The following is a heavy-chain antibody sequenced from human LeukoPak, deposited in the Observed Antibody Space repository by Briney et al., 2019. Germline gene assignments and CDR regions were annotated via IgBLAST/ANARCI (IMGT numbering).Heavy chain of an antibody. D-gene: IGHD6-13*01. V-gene: IGHV1-69*13. Sequence: SVKVSCKASGGTFSSYAISWVRQAPGQGLEWMGGIIPIFGTANYAQKFQGRVTITADESTSTAYMELRSLRSDDTAVYYCARSYSSTWYSYYYYMDVWGKGTTVTVSS. CDR1: GGTFSSYA. J-gene: IGHJ6*03. CDR2: IIPIFGTA. CDR3: ARSYSSTWYSYYYYMDV.